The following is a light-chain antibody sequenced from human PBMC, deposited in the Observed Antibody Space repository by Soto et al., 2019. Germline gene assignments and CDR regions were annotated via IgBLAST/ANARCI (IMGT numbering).Light chain of an antibody. CDR3: SSFAGNNNRYV. Sequence: QSALTQPPSASGSPGQSVTISCTGTSSDVGGYNFVSWYQQHPGEAPKLLIYEVTKRTSGVPDRFSGSKSGNTASLAVSGLQTEDEADYYCSSFAGNNNRYVFGTGTKVTVL. CDR1: SSDVGGYNF. V-gene: IGLV2-8*01. CDR2: EVT. J-gene: IGLJ1*01.